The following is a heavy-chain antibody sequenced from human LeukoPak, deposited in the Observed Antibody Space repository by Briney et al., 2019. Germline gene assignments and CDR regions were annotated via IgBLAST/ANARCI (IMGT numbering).Heavy chain of an antibody. Sequence: SETLSLTCTVSGDSISSSRYYWGWIRQPPGKGLEWIGSIYYSGRTYYNPSLKSRVTLSVDTSKNQFSLKLSSATAADTAVYYCAREGYYDSSASGAFDIWGQGTVVTVSS. V-gene: IGHV4-39*07. CDR1: GDSISSSRYY. D-gene: IGHD3-22*01. CDR3: AREGYYDSSASGAFDI. J-gene: IGHJ3*02. CDR2: IYYSGRT.